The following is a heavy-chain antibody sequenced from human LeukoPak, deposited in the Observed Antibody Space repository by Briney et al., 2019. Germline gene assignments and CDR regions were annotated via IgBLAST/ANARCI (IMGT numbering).Heavy chain of an antibody. D-gene: IGHD4-23*01. J-gene: IGHJ6*02. CDR3: ARDQGYGGKGPYYYYYGMDV. CDR1: GYTFTSYG. Sequence: ASVKVSCKASGYTFTSYGISWVRQAPGQGLEWMGWISAYNGNTNYAQKLQGRVTMTTDTSTSTAHMELRSLRSDDTAVYYCARDQGYGGKGPYYYYYGMDVWGQGTTVTVSS. V-gene: IGHV1-18*01. CDR2: ISAYNGNT.